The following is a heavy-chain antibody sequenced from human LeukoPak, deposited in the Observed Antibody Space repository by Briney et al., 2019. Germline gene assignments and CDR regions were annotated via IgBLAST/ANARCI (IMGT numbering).Heavy chain of an antibody. D-gene: IGHD6-13*01. V-gene: IGHV1-2*02. CDR2: INPNSGGT. CDR3: ARVIAAAGTLFDY. CDR1: GYTFTGYW. J-gene: IGHJ4*02. Sequence: ASVKVSCKASGYTFTGYWMHWVRQAPGQGLEWMGWINPNSGGTNYAQKFQGRVTMTRDTSISTAYMELSRLRSDDTAVYYCARVIAAAGTLFDYWGQGTLVTASA.